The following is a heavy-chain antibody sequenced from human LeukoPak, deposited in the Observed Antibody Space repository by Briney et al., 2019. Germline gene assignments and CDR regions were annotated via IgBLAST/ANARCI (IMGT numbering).Heavy chain of an antibody. V-gene: IGHV3-23*01. D-gene: IGHD3-9*01. CDR3: AKRDVYYDILTGYYTLRGFDY. J-gene: IGHJ4*02. CDR1: GFTFSSYA. Sequence: GGSLRLSCAASGFTFSSYAMSWVRQAPGKGLEWVSAISGSGGSTYYADSVKGRFTISRDNSKNTLYLQMNSLRAVDTAVYYCAKRDVYYDILTGYYTLRGFDYWGQGTLVTVSS. CDR2: ISGSGGST.